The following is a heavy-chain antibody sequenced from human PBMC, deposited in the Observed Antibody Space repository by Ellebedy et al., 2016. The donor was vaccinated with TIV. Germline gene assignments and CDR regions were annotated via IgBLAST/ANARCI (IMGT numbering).Heavy chain of an antibody. J-gene: IGHJ4*02. Sequence: AASVKVSCKASGYTFTDFDIHWVRQATGQGLEWVGWINPNSGNTGSAQKFQGRVTMTRDPSISTAYLELSSLRSEETAVSYCGRGRGYASTGRVYYFDYWGQGSLVTVSS. CDR3: GRGRGYASTGRVYYFDY. D-gene: IGHD2-15*01. CDR2: INPNSGNT. V-gene: IGHV1-8*01. CDR1: GYTFTDFD.